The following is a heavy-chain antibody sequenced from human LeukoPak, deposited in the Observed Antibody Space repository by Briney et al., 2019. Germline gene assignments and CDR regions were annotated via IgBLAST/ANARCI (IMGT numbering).Heavy chain of an antibody. J-gene: IGHJ4*02. Sequence: HPGGSLRLSCAASGFTFDDYAMHWVRQAPGKGLEWVSGISWNSGSIGYADSVKGRFTISRDNAKNSLYLQMNSLRAEDTALYYCARDPYYYDSSGYPYDYWGQGTLVTVSS. D-gene: IGHD3-22*01. V-gene: IGHV3-9*01. CDR1: GFTFDDYA. CDR3: ARDPYYYDSSGYPYDY. CDR2: ISWNSGSI.